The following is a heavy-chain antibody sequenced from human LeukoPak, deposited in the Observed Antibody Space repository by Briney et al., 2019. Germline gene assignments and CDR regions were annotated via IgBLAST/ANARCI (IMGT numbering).Heavy chain of an antibody. V-gene: IGHV3-7*01. Sequence: PGGSLRLSCVASGFTFSHYWMTWYRQAPGKGLEWVANLNQDGSIQAYGDSVRGRFAISRDNAKNSLYIQMNSLRVEDTAMYFCARDHNVADVWGRGTKVTVSS. CDR2: LNQDGSIQ. CDR1: GFTFSHYW. J-gene: IGHJ3*01. CDR3: ARDHNVADV. D-gene: IGHD2-8*01.